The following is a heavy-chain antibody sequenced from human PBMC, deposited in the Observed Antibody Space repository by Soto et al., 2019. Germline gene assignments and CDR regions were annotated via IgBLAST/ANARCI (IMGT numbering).Heavy chain of an antibody. V-gene: IGHV1-8*01. CDR1: GYTITRYD. J-gene: IGHJ5*02. CDR2: MNPNSGNT. Sequence: SSVKVSCKASGYTITRYDINWVRQATGQGLEWMGGMNPNSGNTGYAQNFQGRVTMTRNTSISTAYMELSSLRSEDTAVYYCARASYDSGWFGPWGQGTLVTVSS. D-gene: IGHD3-22*01. CDR3: ARASYDSGWFGP.